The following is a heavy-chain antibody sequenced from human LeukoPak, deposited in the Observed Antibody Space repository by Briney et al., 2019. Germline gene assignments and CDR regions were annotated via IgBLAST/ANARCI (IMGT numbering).Heavy chain of an antibody. V-gene: IGHV4-61*01. D-gene: IGHD3-9*01. Sequence: SETLSLTCTVSGGSISSGSYYWSWIRQPPGKGLEWIGYIYYSGSTNYNPSLKSRVTISVDTSKNQFSLKLSSVTAADTAVYYCARQKAYYDILTGYYPYYFDYWGQGTLVTVSS. CDR2: IYYSGST. J-gene: IGHJ4*02. CDR1: GGSISSGSYY. CDR3: ARQKAYYDILTGYYPYYFDY.